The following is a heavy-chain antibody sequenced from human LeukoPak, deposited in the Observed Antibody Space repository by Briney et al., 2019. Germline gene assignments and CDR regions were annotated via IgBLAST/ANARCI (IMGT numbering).Heavy chain of an antibody. V-gene: IGHV1-18*01. CDR2: ISAYNGNT. D-gene: IGHD2-15*01. Sequence: GASVKVSCKASGYTFTSYGISWVRQAPGQGLEWMGWISAYNGNTNYAQKLQGRVTMTTDTSTSTAYMELRSLRSDDTAVYYCARGGYCSGGSCYPEWFDPWSQGTLVTVSS. J-gene: IGHJ5*02. CDR1: GYTFTSYG. CDR3: ARGGYCSGGSCYPEWFDP.